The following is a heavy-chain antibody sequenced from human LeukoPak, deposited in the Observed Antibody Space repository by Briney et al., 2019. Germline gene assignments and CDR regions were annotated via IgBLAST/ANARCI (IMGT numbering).Heavy chain of an antibody. CDR3: AKYVPMVRGVPDY. J-gene: IGHJ4*02. CDR2: ISSSGSTI. D-gene: IGHD3-10*01. Sequence: GGSLRLSCAASGFTFSDYYMSWIRQAPGKGLEWVSYISSSGSTIYYADSVKGRFTISRDNSKNTLYLQMNSLRAEDTAVYYCAKYVPMVRGVPDYWGQGTLVTVSS. CDR1: GFTFSDYY. V-gene: IGHV3-11*01.